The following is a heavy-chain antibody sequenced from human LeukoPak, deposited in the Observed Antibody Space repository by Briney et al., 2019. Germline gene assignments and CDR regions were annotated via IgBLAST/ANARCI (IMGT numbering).Heavy chain of an antibody. V-gene: IGHV3-30*02. Sequence: GGSLRLSCAASGFTFSSYDIHWVRQAPGKGLEWVAFIRYDGSNKYYADSVKGRFTISRDNSKNALYLQMNSLRAEDTAVYYCARGPKTTVTSSDYWGQGTLVTVSS. D-gene: IGHD4-17*01. CDR3: ARGPKTTVTSSDY. CDR1: GFTFSSYD. CDR2: IRYDGSNK. J-gene: IGHJ4*02.